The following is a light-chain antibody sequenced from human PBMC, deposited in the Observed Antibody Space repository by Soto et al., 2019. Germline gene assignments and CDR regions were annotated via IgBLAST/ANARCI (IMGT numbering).Light chain of an antibody. J-gene: IGKJ1*01. CDR2: GAS. CDR3: QQYTSPPWT. CDR1: QSVPGNY. Sequence: EIVLTQSPGTLSLSPGERVTLSCRASQSVPGNYLAWLQQKPGQSPRLLIYGASYRAIGIPDRFSGSGSGTDFTLTIRRLEPEDFAVYYWQQYTSPPWTLGQGTRVETK. V-gene: IGKV3-20*01.